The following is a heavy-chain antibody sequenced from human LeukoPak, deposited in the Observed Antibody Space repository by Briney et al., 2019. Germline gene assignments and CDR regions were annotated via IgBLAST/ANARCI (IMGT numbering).Heavy chain of an antibody. CDR1: GFTFDDYA. D-gene: IGHD3-10*01. Sequence: GGSLRLSCAASGFTFDDYAMHWVRQAPGKGLEWVSGISWNSGSIGYADSVKGRFTISRDNAKNSLYLQMNSLRAEDTAVYYCARDWFGELLDDAFDIWGQGTMVTVSS. J-gene: IGHJ3*02. V-gene: IGHV3-9*01. CDR3: ARDWFGELLDDAFDI. CDR2: ISWNSGSI.